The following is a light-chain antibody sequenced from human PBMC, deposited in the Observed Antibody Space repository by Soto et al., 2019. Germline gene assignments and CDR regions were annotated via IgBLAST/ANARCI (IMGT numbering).Light chain of an antibody. CDR1: QDINNY. J-gene: IGKJ5*01. Sequence: DIEMTQSPSSLSASVGDRVTITCQASQDINNYLNWFQQKTGRAPKLLIYDASDLESGVSSRFSGNGSETHFTFTVNSLQPDDIATYYCQQYYDFPLTFGQGTRLDIK. V-gene: IGKV1-33*01. CDR2: DAS. CDR3: QQYYDFPLT.